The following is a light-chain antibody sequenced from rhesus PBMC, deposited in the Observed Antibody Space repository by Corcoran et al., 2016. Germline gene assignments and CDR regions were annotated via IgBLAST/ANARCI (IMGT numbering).Light chain of an antibody. J-gene: IGKJ1*01. CDR2: ASS. CDR3: LQHNSYPRT. CDR1: QGISSY. V-gene: IGKV1-28*03. Sequence: DIQMTQSPSSLSASVGDTVTITCRASQGISSYLNWFQPKPGKAPKLLIYASSSLERGGPSRFSDSGSGTDFTLTISSLQAEEFAVYYCLQHNSYPRTFGQGTKVEIK.